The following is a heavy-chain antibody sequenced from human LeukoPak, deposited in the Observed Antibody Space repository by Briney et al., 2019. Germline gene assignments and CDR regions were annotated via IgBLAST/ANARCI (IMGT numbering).Heavy chain of an antibody. CDR1: GFTFSSYA. CDR2: ISGSGGST. CDR3: AKGWVDYYGSGSYLGDY. J-gene: IGHJ4*02. V-gene: IGHV3-23*01. D-gene: IGHD3-10*01. Sequence: GGSLRLSCAASGFTFSSYAMSWVRQAPGKGLEWVSAISGSGGSTYYADSVKGRFTISRDNSKNTLYLQMNSLRAEDTAVYYCAKGWVDYYGSGSYLGDYWGQGTLVTVSS.